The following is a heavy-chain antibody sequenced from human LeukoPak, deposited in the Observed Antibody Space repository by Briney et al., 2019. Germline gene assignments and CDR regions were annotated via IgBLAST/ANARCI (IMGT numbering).Heavy chain of an antibody. V-gene: IGHV3-23*01. CDR1: GFTFSNYA. CDR3: ARSSSYYDSSGYQGEFDY. Sequence: PGGSLRLSCAASGFTFSNYAMSWARQAPGKGLEWVSAISGSGGSTYYADSVKGRFTISRDNSKNTLYLQMNSLRAEDTAVYYCARSSSYYDSSGYQGEFDYWGQGTLVTVSS. CDR2: ISGSGGST. J-gene: IGHJ4*02. D-gene: IGHD3-22*01.